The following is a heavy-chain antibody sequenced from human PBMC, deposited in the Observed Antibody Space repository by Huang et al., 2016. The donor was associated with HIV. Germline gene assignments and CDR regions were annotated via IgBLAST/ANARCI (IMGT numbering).Heavy chain of an antibody. V-gene: IGHV3-53*01. D-gene: IGHD3-10*01. Sequence: VQLVESGGALVQPGGSLRLSCAASGFPVTPNYMNWVRQAPGKVLEWVSSSDGGDKTRTANAVKGRFTVARDNSKNTMYRQMNSLRVEDTATYYCAREMMVRGGSVPITDGYFYYGMDVWGHGTTVSVSS. CDR2: SDGGDKT. CDR1: GFPVTPNY. J-gene: IGHJ6*02. CDR3: AREMMVRGGSVPITDGYFYYGMDV.